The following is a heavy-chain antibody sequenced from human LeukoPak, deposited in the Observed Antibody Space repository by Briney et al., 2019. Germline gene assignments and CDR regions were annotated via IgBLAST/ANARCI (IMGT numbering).Heavy chain of an antibody. D-gene: IGHD3-10*01. Sequence: SETLSLTCTVSGASISSGGYYWTWIRQHPGKGLGWTGYIYYSGTTYYHPSLKSRVTISLDTSKNQFSLKLSSVTPADTAVYYCARGYYGSGRTTYYFDYWGQGTLVTVSS. CDR3: ARGYYGSGRTTYYFDY. CDR1: GASISSGGYY. V-gene: IGHV4-31*03. J-gene: IGHJ4*02. CDR2: IYYSGTT.